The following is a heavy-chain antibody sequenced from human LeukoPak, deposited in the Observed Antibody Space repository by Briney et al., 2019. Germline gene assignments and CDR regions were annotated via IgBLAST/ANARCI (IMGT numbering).Heavy chain of an antibody. D-gene: IGHD1-26*01. J-gene: IGHJ4*02. V-gene: IGHV4-34*01. CDR2: INHSGST. CDR1: GGSFSGYY. Sequence: PSETLCLTCAVYGGSFSGYYWSWIRQPPGKGLEWIGEINHSGSTNYNPSLKSRVTISVDTSKNQFSLKLSSVTAADTAVYYCARQDLESYSYYFDYWGQGTLVTVSS. CDR3: ARQDLESYSYYFDY.